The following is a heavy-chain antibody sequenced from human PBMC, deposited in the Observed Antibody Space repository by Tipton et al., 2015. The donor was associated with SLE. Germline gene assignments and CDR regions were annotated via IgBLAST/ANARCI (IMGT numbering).Heavy chain of an antibody. Sequence: LRLSCSVSGDSISSGGSYWNWIRQPAGKGLEWIGRIYPSGSANYNPSLQSRVTMLVDTSKNQFSLKLSSVTAADTAVYYCARTAGRSVKLWYFDLWGRGTLVTASS. J-gene: IGHJ2*01. CDR2: IYPSGSA. V-gene: IGHV4-61*02. CDR1: GDSISSGGSY. CDR3: ARTAGRSVKLWYFDL. D-gene: IGHD5-18*01.